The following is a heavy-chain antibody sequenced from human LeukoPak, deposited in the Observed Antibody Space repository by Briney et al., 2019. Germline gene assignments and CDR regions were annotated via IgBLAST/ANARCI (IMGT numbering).Heavy chain of an antibody. J-gene: IGHJ4*02. D-gene: IGHD5-12*01. Sequence: SETLSLTCTVSGGSISTSYWNWIRQSPRKGLHLIGYIHYSGQNKYNPSLKSRVAISMDTPKSQISLKLTSVTAADTAVYYCARGFDYKSTYFDNWGQGTLVTVSP. V-gene: IGHV4-59*01. CDR2: IHYSGQN. CDR3: ARGFDYKSTYFDN. CDR1: GGSISTSY.